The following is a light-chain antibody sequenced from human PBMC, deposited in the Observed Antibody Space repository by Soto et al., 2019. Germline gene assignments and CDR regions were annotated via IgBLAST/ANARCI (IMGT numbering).Light chain of an antibody. CDR3: YQYDSSPWT. V-gene: IGKV1-33*01. CDR2: DAS. Sequence: DIQMTQSPSSLSASIGDRVTITCQASQNITNNLSWYQQKPGKAPKFLIYDASTLESGVPSRFSGSGSGTEFTLTISRLEPEDFAVYFCYQYDSSPWTFGQGTKVDIK. J-gene: IGKJ1*01. CDR1: QNITNN.